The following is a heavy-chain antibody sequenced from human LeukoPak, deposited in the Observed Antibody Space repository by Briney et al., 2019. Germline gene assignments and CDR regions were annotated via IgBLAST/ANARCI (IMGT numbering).Heavy chain of an antibody. CDR1: GFTFSNYG. CDR3: TPAYYYDSSGYYRTLFAFDI. V-gene: IGHV3-64*04. D-gene: IGHD3-22*01. J-gene: IGHJ3*02. Sequence: GGSLRLSCSASGFTFSNYGMQWVRQAPGKGLECVSAISKDGARTYYADSVKGRFTISRDDSKNTLYLQMNSLKTEDTAVYYCTPAYYYDSSGYYRTLFAFDIWGQGTMVTVSS. CDR2: ISKDGART.